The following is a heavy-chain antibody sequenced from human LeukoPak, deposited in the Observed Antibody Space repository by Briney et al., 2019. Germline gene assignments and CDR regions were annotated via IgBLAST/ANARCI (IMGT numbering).Heavy chain of an antibody. CDR2: INHRGST. Sequence: SETLSLTCAVYDGSFSGYYWSWIRKPPGKGLEWIGEINHRGSTNYNPSLKSRVTISEDTSKNQFSLKLSSVTAADTAVYYCARGFKGSEVRLRGTTMKYYMDVWGKGTTVTVSS. D-gene: IGHD3-10*01. J-gene: IGHJ6*03. V-gene: IGHV4-34*01. CDR3: ARGFKGSEVRLRGTTMKYYMDV. CDR1: DGSFSGYY.